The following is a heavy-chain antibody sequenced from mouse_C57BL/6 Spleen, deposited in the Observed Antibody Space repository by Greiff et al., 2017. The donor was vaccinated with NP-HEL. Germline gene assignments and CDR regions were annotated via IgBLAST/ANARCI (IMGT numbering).Heavy chain of an antibody. V-gene: IGHV14-4*01. CDR3: TGGNYAMDY. CDR1: GFNIKDDY. Sequence: VQLQQPGAELVMPGASVKLSCTASGFNIKDDYMHWVKQRPEQGLEWIGWIDPENGDTEYASKFQGKATITADTSSNTAYLQLSSLTSEDTAVYYCTGGNYAMDYWGQGTSVTVSS. CDR2: IDPENGDT. J-gene: IGHJ4*01.